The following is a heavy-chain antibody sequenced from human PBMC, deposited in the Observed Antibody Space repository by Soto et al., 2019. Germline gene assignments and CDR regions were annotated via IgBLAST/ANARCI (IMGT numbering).Heavy chain of an antibody. D-gene: IGHD1-26*01. CDR3: ARAYLGRLPRRADYYYAMDV. J-gene: IGHJ6*02. Sequence: AVGSLRLSCAASGFSFRDYDMHWVRQRKGKGLEWVSALGAARDPYYVGSVKGRFSVSRDNAQNSLFLQMNNLRVDDTAVYFCARAYLGRLPRRADYYYAMDVWGRGTTVTVSS. CDR1: GFSFRDYD. V-gene: IGHV3-13*05. CDR2: LGAARDP.